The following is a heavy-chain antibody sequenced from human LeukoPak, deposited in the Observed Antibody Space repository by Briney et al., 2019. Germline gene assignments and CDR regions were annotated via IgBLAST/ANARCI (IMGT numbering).Heavy chain of an antibody. Sequence: GGSLRLSCAASGFTFSDYSMTWVRQAPGKGLEWVANINQDESEKYYVASVKGRFTISRDNAKKSLFLQMNSLRADDTAVYYCARVSRTTDFDYWGQGTLVTVSS. CDR3: ARVSRTTDFDY. CDR1: GFTFSDYS. J-gene: IGHJ4*02. V-gene: IGHV3-7*01. CDR2: INQDESEK. D-gene: IGHD1-7*01.